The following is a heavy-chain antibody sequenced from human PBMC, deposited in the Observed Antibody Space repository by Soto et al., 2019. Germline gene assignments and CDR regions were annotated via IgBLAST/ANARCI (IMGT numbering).Heavy chain of an antibody. V-gene: IGHV3-7*03. J-gene: IGHJ4*02. CDR3: ARGTRNPGLDN. Sequence: EVQLVESGGGLVQPGGSLRLSCAASGFTFSNYWMNWVRQAPGKGLEWVGNIKEDGSKQGYVDSVRGRVTISRDNAKNSLYLQINSLRAEDTAVYYCARGTRNPGLDNWGQGTLVTVSS. D-gene: IGHD1-7*01. CDR2: IKEDGSKQ. CDR1: GFTFSNYW.